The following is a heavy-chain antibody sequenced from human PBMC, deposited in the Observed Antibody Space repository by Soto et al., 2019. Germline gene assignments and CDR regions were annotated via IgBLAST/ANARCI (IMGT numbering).Heavy chain of an antibody. CDR3: AREASTIGVYYYYYGMDV. D-gene: IGHD3-16*01. V-gene: IGHV3-7*03. CDR1: GFTFISYW. J-gene: IGHJ6*02. CDR2: IKQDGSEK. Sequence: PVVSLRLSCAASGFTFISYWMSWVRQAPGKGLEWVANIKQDGSEKYYVASVKGRFNISRDNAKNSLYLQMNSLRAEDTAVYYCAREASTIGVYYYYYGMDVWGQGTTVTVSS.